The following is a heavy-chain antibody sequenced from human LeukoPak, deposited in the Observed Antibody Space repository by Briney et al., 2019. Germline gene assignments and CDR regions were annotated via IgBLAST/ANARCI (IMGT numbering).Heavy chain of an antibody. V-gene: IGHV4-59*01. J-gene: IGHJ4*02. Sequence: SETLSLTCTVSGGSISSYYWSWIRQPPGERLEWIGWIHYSGSTAYNPSLESRVTMSVATSKNHISLKMTSVTAAATATSYCARWDYFDSGGYFVVDYWGQGALVTVSS. CDR1: GGSISSYY. D-gene: IGHD3-22*01. CDR2: IHYSGST. CDR3: ARWDYFDSGGYFVVDY.